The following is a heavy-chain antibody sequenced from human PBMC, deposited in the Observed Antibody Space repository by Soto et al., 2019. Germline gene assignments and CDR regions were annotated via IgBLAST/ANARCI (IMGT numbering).Heavy chain of an antibody. CDR1: GYTFTNYW. CDR3: ARYPTLTDYFFHGMDV. V-gene: IGHV5-51*01. CDR2: IYPGDSDT. D-gene: IGHD4-17*01. J-gene: IGHJ6*02. Sequence: GEYLKISCKGSGYTFTNYWIVWVRQIPGKGLEWMGIIYPGDSDTRYSPSFQGQVTISADRSISTAYLQWSSLKASDTGMYYCARYPTLTDYFFHGMDVWGQGTTVTVSS.